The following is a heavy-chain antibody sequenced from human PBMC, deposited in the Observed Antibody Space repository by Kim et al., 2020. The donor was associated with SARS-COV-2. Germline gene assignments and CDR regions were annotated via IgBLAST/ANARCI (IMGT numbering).Heavy chain of an antibody. D-gene: IGHD3-10*01. CDR3: ARAGLGVRAPRRTGKYYGMDV. CDR2: IYHSGST. V-gene: IGHV4-4*02. Sequence: SETLSLTCAVSGGSISSSNWWSWVRQPPGKGLEWIGEIYHSGSTNYNPSLKSRVTISVDKSKNQFSLKLSSVTAADTAVYYCARAGLGVRAPRRTGKYYGMDVWGQGTTVTVSS. J-gene: IGHJ6*02. CDR1: GGSISSSNW.